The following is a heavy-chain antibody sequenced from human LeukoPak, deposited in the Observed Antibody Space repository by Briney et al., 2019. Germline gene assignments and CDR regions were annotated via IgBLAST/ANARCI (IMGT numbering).Heavy chain of an antibody. J-gene: IGHJ6*02. Sequence: GGSLRLSCVGSGFTFSNYAMSWVRQVPGKGAEWVSVIGGCDGSVHYADSVKGRFIISRDNSKNTLYLRMNSLRAEDTAVYHCAKAMSSTSLYHYHGMDVWGLGTTVTVSS. V-gene: IGHV3-23*01. CDR2: IGGCDGSV. CDR1: GFTFSNYA. D-gene: IGHD2-2*01. CDR3: AKAMSSTSLYHYHGMDV.